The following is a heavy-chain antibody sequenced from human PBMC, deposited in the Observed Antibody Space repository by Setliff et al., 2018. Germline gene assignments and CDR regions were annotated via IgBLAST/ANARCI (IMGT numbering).Heavy chain of an antibody. D-gene: IGHD3-3*01. Sequence: PSETLSLTCTVSGDSISSGSYYWTWIRQPAGKGLEWIGHFHTGGSTSYNRSLRSRVSISVDTSENQFSLKLRSVTAADTATYYCARAGPTVTFFRVLVISWWDPWGQGSLVTVSS. J-gene: IGHJ5*02. CDR3: ARAGPTVTFFRVLVISWWDP. CDR1: GDSISSGSYY. CDR2: FHTGGST. V-gene: IGHV4-61*09.